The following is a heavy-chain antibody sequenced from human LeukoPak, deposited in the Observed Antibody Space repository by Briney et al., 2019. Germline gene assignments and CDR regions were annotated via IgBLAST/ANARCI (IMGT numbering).Heavy chain of an antibody. J-gene: IGHJ3*02. V-gene: IGHV1-2*02. Sequence: VASVKVSCKASGYTFTGYYMHWVRQAPGQGFEWMGWINPNSGGTNYAQKFQGRVTMTRDTSISTAYMELSRLRSDDTAVYYCAFSSVVADAFDIWGQGTMVTVSS. D-gene: IGHD2-15*01. CDR2: INPNSGGT. CDR1: GYTFTGYY. CDR3: AFSSVVADAFDI.